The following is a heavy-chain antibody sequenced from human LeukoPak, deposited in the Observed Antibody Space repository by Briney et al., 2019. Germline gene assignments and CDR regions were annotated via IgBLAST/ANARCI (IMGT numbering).Heavy chain of an antibody. V-gene: IGHV4-39*07. Sequence: SETLSLTCTVSGGSISSSIYYWGWIRQPPGKGLEWIGSMSYSGSTYYNPSLKSRVTISVDTSKNQFSLKLSSVTAADTAVYYCARMGGPAAGSSYYYYMDVWGKGTTVTISS. CDR2: MSYSGST. CDR3: ARMGGPAAGSSYYYYMDV. D-gene: IGHD6-13*01. J-gene: IGHJ6*03. CDR1: GGSISSSIYY.